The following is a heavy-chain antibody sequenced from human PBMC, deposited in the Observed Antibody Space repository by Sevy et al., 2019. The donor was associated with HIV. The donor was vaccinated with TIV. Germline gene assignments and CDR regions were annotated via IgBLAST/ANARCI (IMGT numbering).Heavy chain of an antibody. D-gene: IGHD1-26*01. CDR2: ISTSRSYI. J-gene: IGHJ4*02. Sequence: GGSLRLSCAASGFTFSSYSMNWVRQAPGKGLEWVSSISTSRSYIYYADSVKGRFTISRDNAKNSLYLQMNSLRAEDTAVYYWARDEVGGSYWEFDYWGQGTLVTVSS. CDR1: GFTFSSYS. V-gene: IGHV3-21*01. CDR3: ARDEVGGSYWEFDY.